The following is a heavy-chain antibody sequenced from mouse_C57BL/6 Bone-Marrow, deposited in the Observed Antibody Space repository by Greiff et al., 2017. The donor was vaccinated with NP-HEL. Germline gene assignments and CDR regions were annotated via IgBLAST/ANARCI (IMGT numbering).Heavy chain of an antibody. Sequence: VHVKQSGAELVRPGASVKLSCTASGFNIKDDYMHWVKQRPEQGLEWIGWIDPENGDTESASKFQGKATITADTSSNTAYLQLSSLATEDTAVYYCTTPLAWFAYWGQGTLVTVSA. J-gene: IGHJ3*01. CDR3: TTPLAWFAY. CDR1: GFNIKDDY. CDR2: IDPENGDT. V-gene: IGHV14-4*01.